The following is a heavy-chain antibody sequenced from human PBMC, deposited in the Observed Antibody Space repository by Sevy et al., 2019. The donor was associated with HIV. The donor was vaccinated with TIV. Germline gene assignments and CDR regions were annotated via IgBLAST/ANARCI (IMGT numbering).Heavy chain of an antibody. CDR1: GFTLNSYW. CDR3: VRAAIIDGSF. CDR2: INQNGRVT. D-gene: IGHD6-19*01. V-gene: IGHV3-7*01. Sequence: GGSLRLSCAASGFTLNSYWMNWVRQAPGKGLEWVANINQNGRVTYYVDSVKGRFTISRDNARNLVYLQMNSLRVDDTALYYCVRAAIIDGSFWGQGAQVTVSS. J-gene: IGHJ4*02.